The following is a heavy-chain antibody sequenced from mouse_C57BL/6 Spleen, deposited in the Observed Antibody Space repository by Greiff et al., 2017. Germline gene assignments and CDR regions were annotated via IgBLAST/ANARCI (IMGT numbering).Heavy chain of an antibody. CDR1: GFTFTGYW. V-gene: IGHV1-9*01. CDR2: VIPGSGST. J-gene: IGHJ2*01. Sequence: LQESGAELMKPGASVKLSCTATGFTFTGYWIAWVKQRPGHGLEWIGEVIPGSGSTNYNEKLQGQATFTADTSSNTAYMQLSSLTTEDSSICYGAGGGDYYFDYWGQGTTLTVSS. CDR3: AGGGDYYFDY.